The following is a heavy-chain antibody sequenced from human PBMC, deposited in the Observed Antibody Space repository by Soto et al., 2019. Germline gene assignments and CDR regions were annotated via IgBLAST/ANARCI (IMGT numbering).Heavy chain of an antibody. Sequence: LSLTCTVSGGSISSYYWSWIRQPPGKGLEWIGYIYYSGSTNYNPSLKSRVTISVGTSKNQFSLKLSSVTAADTAVYYCASGTYGSYGMDVWGQGTTVTVSS. D-gene: IGHD6-13*01. J-gene: IGHJ6*02. CDR2: IYYSGST. CDR1: GGSISSYY. CDR3: ASGTYGSYGMDV. V-gene: IGHV4-59*01.